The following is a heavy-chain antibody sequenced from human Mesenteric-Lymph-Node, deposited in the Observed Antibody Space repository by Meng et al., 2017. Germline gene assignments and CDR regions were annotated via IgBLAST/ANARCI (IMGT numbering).Heavy chain of an antibody. D-gene: IGHD1-26*01. CDR3: AHRGVVGARFDY. CDR1: GFSLTNIRLG. V-gene: IGHV2-26*01. J-gene: IGHJ4*02. Sequence: SGPTLVKPTETLTLTCTVSGFSLTNIRLGVSWIRQPPGKALEWLAHIFSDGEKSYNTSLKSRLTISRDTFERQVVLTVTNVDPVDTATYYCAHRGVVGARFDYWGQGTLVTVSS. CDR2: IFSDGEK.